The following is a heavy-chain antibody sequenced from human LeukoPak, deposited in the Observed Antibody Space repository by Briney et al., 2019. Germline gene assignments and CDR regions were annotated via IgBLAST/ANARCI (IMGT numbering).Heavy chain of an antibody. CDR2: IWYDGSNK. CDR3: AKGPPTYYYDSSGYRFDY. CDR1: GFTFSSYG. D-gene: IGHD3-22*01. Sequence: GRSLRLSCAASGFTFSSYGMHWVRQAPGKRLEWVAVIWYDGSNKYYADSVKGRFTISRDNSKNTLYLQMNSLRAEDTAVYYCAKGPPTYYYDSSGYRFDYWGQGTLVTVSS. J-gene: IGHJ4*02. V-gene: IGHV3-33*06.